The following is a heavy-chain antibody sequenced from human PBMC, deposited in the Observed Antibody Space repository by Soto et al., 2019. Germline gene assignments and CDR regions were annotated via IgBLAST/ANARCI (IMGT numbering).Heavy chain of an antibody. CDR1: GGSISSSNW. Sequence: PSETLSLTCAVSGGSISSSNWWSWVRQPPGKGLEWIGEIYHSGSTNYNPSLKSRVTISVDKSKNQFSLKLSSVTAADTAVYYCARFYYDISGYLPSPYYYYGMDVWGQGTTVTVS. V-gene: IGHV4-4*02. CDR3: ARFYYDISGYLPSPYYYYGMDV. CDR2: IYHSGST. J-gene: IGHJ6*02. D-gene: IGHD3-22*01.